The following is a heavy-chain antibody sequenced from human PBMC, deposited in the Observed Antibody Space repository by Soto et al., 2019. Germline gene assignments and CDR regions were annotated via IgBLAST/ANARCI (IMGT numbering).Heavy chain of an antibody. J-gene: IGHJ4*02. D-gene: IGHD5-12*01. CDR2: INADTGST. CDR1: GYTFTSYA. Sequence: ASVKVSCKASGYTFTSYAMHWVRRAPGQRLEWMGWINADTGSTKYSQNFQGRVTITRDTSASTAYMELSSLRSEDTAVYYCAREYGGYDSEPAFDYWGQGTLVTVSS. CDR3: AREYGGYDSEPAFDY. V-gene: IGHV1-3*01.